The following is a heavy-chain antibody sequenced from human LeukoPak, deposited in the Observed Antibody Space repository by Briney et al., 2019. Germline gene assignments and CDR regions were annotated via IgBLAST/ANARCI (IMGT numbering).Heavy chain of an antibody. V-gene: IGHV4-4*07. D-gene: IGHD4-17*01. J-gene: IGHJ6*03. CDR1: GDSIRGFY. CDR2: ISTSGST. CDR3: ARGLPSYGDYVDYYFYMDV. Sequence: PSGTLSLTCTVSGDSIRGFYWSWIRQPAGKGLQWIGRISTSGSTNYNPSLKSRVTMSVDRSTNEFSLTVRSVTAADTALYYCARGLPSYGDYVDYYFYMDVWGKGTTVTVSS.